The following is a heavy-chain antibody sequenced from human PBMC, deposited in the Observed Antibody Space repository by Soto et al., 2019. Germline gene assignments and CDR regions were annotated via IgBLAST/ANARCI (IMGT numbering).Heavy chain of an antibody. V-gene: IGHV4-4*02. CDR1: SGSISSSNW. Sequence: QVQLQESGPGLVKPSGTLSLTCAVSSGSISSSNWWSWVRQPPGKGLEWIGEIYHSGSTNYNPSLKSRVTISVDKSKNQFSLKLSSVPAADTAVYYCARGIKSSSSYYYYYYMDVWGKGTTVTVSS. J-gene: IGHJ6*03. CDR3: ARGIKSSSSYYYYYYMDV. D-gene: IGHD6-6*01. CDR2: IYHSGST.